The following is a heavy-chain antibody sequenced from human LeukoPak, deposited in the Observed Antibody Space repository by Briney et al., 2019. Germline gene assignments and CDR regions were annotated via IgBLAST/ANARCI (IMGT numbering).Heavy chain of an antibody. V-gene: IGHV7-4-1*02. CDR2: INTNTGNP. Sequence: ASVTVSCKASGYTFTSYALNWVRQAPGQGLEWIGWINTNTGNPTYVQGFTGRFVFSLDTSVSTAYLQISSLKTEDTAVYYCARDAYDFWSGYMRYDWFDPWGQGTLVTVSS. J-gene: IGHJ5*02. D-gene: IGHD3-3*01. CDR1: GYTFTSYA. CDR3: ARDAYDFWSGYMRYDWFDP.